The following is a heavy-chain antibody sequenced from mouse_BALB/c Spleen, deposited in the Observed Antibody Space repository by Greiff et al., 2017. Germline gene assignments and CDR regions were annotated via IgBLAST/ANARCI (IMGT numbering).Heavy chain of an antibody. J-gene: IGHJ3*01. D-gene: IGHD2-1*01. CDR1: GYTFTSYW. Sequence: LQQPGSELVRPGASVKLSCKASGYTFTSYWMHWVKQRPGQGLEWIGNIYPGSGSTNYDEKFKSKATLTVDTSSSTAYMQLSSLTSEDSAVYYCTRAGNSLFAYWGQGTLVTVSA. CDR2: IYPGSGST. V-gene: IGHV1S22*01. CDR3: TRAGNSLFAY.